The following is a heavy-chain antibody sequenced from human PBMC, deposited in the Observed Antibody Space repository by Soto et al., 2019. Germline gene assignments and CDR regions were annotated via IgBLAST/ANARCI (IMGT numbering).Heavy chain of an antibody. CDR2: IIPIFGTA. Sequence: QVQLVQSGAEVKKPGSSVKVSCKASGGTFSSFAISWVRQAPGQGLEWMGGIIPIFGTANYAQKFQGRVTITADESTSTAYMELSSLRSEDTAVYYCARGTGSSGWYKRDWFDPWGQGTLVTVSS. V-gene: IGHV1-69*01. CDR3: ARGTGSSGWYKRDWFDP. J-gene: IGHJ5*02. D-gene: IGHD6-19*01. CDR1: GGTFSSFA.